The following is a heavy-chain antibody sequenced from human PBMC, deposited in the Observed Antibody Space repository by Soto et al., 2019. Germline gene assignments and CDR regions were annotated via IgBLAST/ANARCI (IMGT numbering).Heavy chain of an antibody. CDR1: GYTFTSYG. J-gene: IGHJ6*02. V-gene: IGHV1-18*04. Sequence: QVPLVQSGAEVMKPGASVKVSCKASGYTFTSYGISWVRQAPGQGLEWMGWISAYNGNTNYAQKLQGRVTMTTDTSTSTAYMELRSLRSDDTAVYYCASYDSSGYYYNYYGMDVWGQGTTVTVSS. CDR2: ISAYNGNT. CDR3: ASYDSSGYYYNYYGMDV. D-gene: IGHD3-22*01.